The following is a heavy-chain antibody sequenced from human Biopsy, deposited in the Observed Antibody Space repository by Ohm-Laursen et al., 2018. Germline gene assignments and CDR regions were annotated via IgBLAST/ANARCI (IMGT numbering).Heavy chain of an antibody. CDR2: INHSGST. CDR1: GGSFSGYY. Sequence: TLSLTCPVYGGSFSGYYWSWIRQPPGKGLEWIGEINHSGSTNYNPSLKSRVAISADTSKNQFSLNLYSVTAADAAVYFCARGLPRIAPMVRGRRTWFDPWGQGTLVTVSS. CDR3: ARGLPRIAPMVRGRRTWFDP. J-gene: IGHJ5*02. V-gene: IGHV4-34*01. D-gene: IGHD3-10*01.